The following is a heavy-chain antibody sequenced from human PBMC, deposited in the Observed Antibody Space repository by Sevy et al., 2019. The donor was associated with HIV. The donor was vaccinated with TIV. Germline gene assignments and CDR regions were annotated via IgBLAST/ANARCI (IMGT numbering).Heavy chain of an antibody. CDR1: GFTFSSYS. V-gene: IGHV3-21*01. J-gene: IGHJ4*02. D-gene: IGHD3-22*01. Sequence: GGSLRLSCAASGFTFSSYSMNWVRQAPGKGLEWVSSISSSSSYIYCADSVKGRFTISRDNAKNSLYLQMNSLRAEDTAVYYCEREKHYYDSSGYFVFDYWGQGTLVTVS. CDR3: EREKHYYDSSGYFVFDY. CDR2: ISSSSSYI.